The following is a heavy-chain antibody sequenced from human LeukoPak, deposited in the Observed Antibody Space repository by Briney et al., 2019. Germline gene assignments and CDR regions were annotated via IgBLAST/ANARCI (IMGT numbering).Heavy chain of an antibody. CDR2: ISAYNGNT. CDR3: ARDRLMTTVTTVLYGMDV. CDR1: GYTFTSYG. Sequence: SVKVSCKASGYTFTSYGISWVRQAPGQGLEWMGWISAYNGNTNYAQKIQGRVTLTTDTSTSTAYMELRSLRSDDTAVYYCARDRLMTTVTTVLYGMDVWGQGTTVTVSS. V-gene: IGHV1-18*01. D-gene: IGHD4-17*01. J-gene: IGHJ6*02.